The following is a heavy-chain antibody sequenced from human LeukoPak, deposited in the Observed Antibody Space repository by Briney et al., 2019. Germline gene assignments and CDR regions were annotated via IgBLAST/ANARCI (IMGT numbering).Heavy chain of an antibody. CDR3: AKAGSSTLLLGY. J-gene: IGHJ4*02. Sequence: GGSLRLSCAASGFTFDDYAMHSVRQAPGKGLEWVSLISWDGGSTYYADSVKGRFTISRDNSKNSLYLQMNSLRAEDTALYYCAKAGSSTLLLGYWGQGTLVTVSS. CDR2: ISWDGGST. CDR1: GFTFDDYA. V-gene: IGHV3-43D*03. D-gene: IGHD1-26*01.